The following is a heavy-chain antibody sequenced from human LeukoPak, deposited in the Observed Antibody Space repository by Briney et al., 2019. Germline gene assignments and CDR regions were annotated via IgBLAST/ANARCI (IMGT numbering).Heavy chain of an antibody. D-gene: IGHD5-18*01. CDR3: ANDLGWIQLNLG. CDR1: GFTVTDNY. V-gene: IGHV3-53*01. Sequence: GGSLRLSCAVSGFTVTDNYMSWVRQAPGKGLEWVSVIYSGGDTYYADSVKGRFTISRDNSKNTLYLQMNSLRVEDTAVYYCANDLGWIQLNLGRGQGTLVTVSS. J-gene: IGHJ4*02. CDR2: IYSGGDT.